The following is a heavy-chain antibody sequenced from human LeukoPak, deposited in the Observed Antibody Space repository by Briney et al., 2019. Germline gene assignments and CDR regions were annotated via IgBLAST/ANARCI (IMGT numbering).Heavy chain of an antibody. CDR2: ISSSSSNI. Sequence: PGGSLRLSCAASGFDFSTYYLNWVRQAPGKGLEWVSSISSSSSNIFYSDLVKGRFTISRDNAKNTVSLQMNSLRAEDTAVYYCAKTRGYSADGMDVWGQGTTVSVPS. D-gene: IGHD5-12*01. CDR1: GFDFSTYY. CDR3: AKTRGYSADGMDV. V-gene: IGHV3-21*04. J-gene: IGHJ6*02.